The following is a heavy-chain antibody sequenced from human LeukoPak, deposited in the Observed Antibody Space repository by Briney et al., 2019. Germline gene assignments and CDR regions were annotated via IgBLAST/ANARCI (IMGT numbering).Heavy chain of an antibody. J-gene: IGHJ6*03. CDR1: GFTFSSYA. CDR3: ARAGHYYDSSGPTGDYYMDV. D-gene: IGHD3-22*01. V-gene: IGHV3-23*01. Sequence: GGSLRLSCAASGFTFSSYAMSWVRQAPGKGLGWVSAISGSGGSTYYADSVKGRFTISRDNSKNTLYLQMNSLRVEDTAVYYCARAGHYYDSSGPTGDYYMDVWGKGTTVTVSS. CDR2: ISGSGGST.